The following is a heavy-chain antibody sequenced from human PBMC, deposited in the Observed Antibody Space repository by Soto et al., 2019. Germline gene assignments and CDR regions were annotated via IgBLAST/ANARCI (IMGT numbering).Heavy chain of an antibody. Sequence: EVQLVESGGGLVQPGGSLKLSCAAYGFTFNASAMHWVRQASGTGMEWVGRIRSEANSYATEYAASVKGRFTISRDDSKNTAYLQMNSLKTEDTAVYYCTRYRSSAGEIFDYWGQGALVTVSS. CDR3: TRYRSSAGEIFDY. D-gene: IGHD6-6*01. V-gene: IGHV3-73*01. CDR1: GFTFNASA. CDR2: IRSEANSYAT. J-gene: IGHJ4*02.